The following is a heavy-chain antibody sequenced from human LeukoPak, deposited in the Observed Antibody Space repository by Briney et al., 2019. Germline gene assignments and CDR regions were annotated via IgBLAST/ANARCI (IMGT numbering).Heavy chain of an antibody. Sequence: GGSLRLSCAASGFSLCRDRMSWVPQAPGEGRGWGSNIWKDGSVDHYVHSVRGRFTTSTDNATNSVYLRIHTPRAADTAVYYRARDLDYYATDEWGQGTLVTVSS. V-gene: IGHV3-7*01. D-gene: IGHD3/OR15-3a*01. CDR1: GFSLCRDR. J-gene: IGHJ4*02. CDR2: IWKDGSVD. CDR3: ARDLDYYATDE.